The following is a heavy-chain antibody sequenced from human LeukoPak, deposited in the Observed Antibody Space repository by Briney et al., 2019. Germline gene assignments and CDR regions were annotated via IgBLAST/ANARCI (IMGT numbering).Heavy chain of an antibody. CDR3: ASGYYDSSGYYPIDY. J-gene: IGHJ4*02. CDR1: GGTFSSYA. Sequence: SVKVSCKASGGTFSSYAISWVRQAPGQGLEWMGGIIPIFGTANYAQKFQGRVTITTDESTSTAYMELSSLRSEDTAVYYGASGYYDSSGYYPIDYWGQGTLVTVSS. V-gene: IGHV1-69*05. CDR2: IIPIFGTA. D-gene: IGHD3-22*01.